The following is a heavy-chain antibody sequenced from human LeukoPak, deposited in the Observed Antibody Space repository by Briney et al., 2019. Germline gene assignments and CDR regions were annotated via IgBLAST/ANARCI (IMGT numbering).Heavy chain of an antibody. D-gene: IGHD3-22*01. CDR1: GFTFSSYA. Sequence: GGSLRLSCAASGFTFSSYAMSWVRQAPGRGLEWVSAISGSGGSTYYADSVKGRFTISRDNSKNTLYLQMDSLRAEDTAVYYCATDYYDSSGRTPRFDYWGQVTLVTVSS. J-gene: IGHJ4*02. CDR2: ISGSGGST. CDR3: ATDYYDSSGRTPRFDY. V-gene: IGHV3-23*01.